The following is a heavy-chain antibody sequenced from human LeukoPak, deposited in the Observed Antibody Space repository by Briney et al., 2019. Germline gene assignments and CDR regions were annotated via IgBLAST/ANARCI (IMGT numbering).Heavy chain of an antibody. CDR2: INPNSGGT. J-gene: IGHJ4*02. CDR1: GYTFTDYY. D-gene: IGHD6-13*01. V-gene: IGHV1-2*02. CDR3: ASGHLIAAAGKFDY. Sequence: ASVKVSCKASGYTFTDYYMHWVRQAPGQGLEWMGWINPNSGGTNYAQKFQGRVTMTRDTSISTAYMELSRLRSDDTAVYYCASGHLIAAAGKFDYWGQGTLVTVSS.